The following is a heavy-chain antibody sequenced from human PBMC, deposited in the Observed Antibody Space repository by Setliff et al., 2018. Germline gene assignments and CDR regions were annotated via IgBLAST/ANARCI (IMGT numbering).Heavy chain of an antibody. CDR1: GYRLIEVS. Sequence: ASVKVSCKVSGYRLIEVSMHWVRQAPGKGLEWMGGSDPEDEETVYAQKFQGRVTMTEDTSTDTAYMDLSSLRFEDTAVYYCARAQSWSGGPYYFDNWGQGTLVTVSS. CDR3: ARAQSWSGGPYYFDN. D-gene: IGHD3-3*01. J-gene: IGHJ4*02. V-gene: IGHV1-24*01. CDR2: SDPEDEET.